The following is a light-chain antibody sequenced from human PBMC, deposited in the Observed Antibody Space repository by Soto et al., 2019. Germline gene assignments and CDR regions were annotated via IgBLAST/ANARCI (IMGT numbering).Light chain of an antibody. CDR3: AAWDDSLNGPAVV. CDR1: SSNIGSNT. CDR2: SNN. Sequence: QPVLTQPPSASGTPGQRVTISCSGSSSNIGSNTVNWYQQLPGTAPKLLIYSNNQRPSGVPDRFSGSKSGTSASLAISGLQSEDEADYYCAAWDDSLNGPAVVFGGGTQLTVL. V-gene: IGLV1-44*01. J-gene: IGLJ2*01.